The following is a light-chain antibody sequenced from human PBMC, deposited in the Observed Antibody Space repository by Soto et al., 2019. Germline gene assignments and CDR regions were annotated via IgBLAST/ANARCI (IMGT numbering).Light chain of an antibody. CDR1: SSDVGRYKY. CDR2: EVN. CDR3: SSFAGSSKLV. J-gene: IGLJ3*02. Sequence: QSVLTQPPSASGSPGQSVTISCTGTSSDVGRYKYVSWYQQYPGKAPKVMIYEVNKRPSGVPDRISGSKSGNTASLTVSGLQTEDEAHYYCSSFAGSSKLVFGGGTKVTVL. V-gene: IGLV2-8*01.